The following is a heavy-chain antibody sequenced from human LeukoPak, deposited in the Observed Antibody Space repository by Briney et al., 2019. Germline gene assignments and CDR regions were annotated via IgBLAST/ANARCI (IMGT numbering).Heavy chain of an antibody. CDR1: GFTFSSYG. V-gene: IGHV3-30*18. CDR3: AKDKDYCDSSGSLYFDY. Sequence: PGRSLRLSCAASGFTFSSYGMHWVRQAPGKGLEWVSGISYDGSNKYYADSVKGRFTISRDNSKNTLYLQMNSLRAEDTAVYYCAKDKDYCDSSGSLYFDYWGQGTLVTVSS. CDR2: ISYDGSNK. D-gene: IGHD3-22*01. J-gene: IGHJ4*02.